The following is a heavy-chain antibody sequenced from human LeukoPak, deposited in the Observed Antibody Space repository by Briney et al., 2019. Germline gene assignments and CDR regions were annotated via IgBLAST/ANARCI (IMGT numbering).Heavy chain of an antibody. CDR1: GDSVSSNSAA. Sequence: SQTLSLTCDISGDSVSSNSAAWNWIRQSPSRGLEWLGRTYYRSKWYNDYAVSLKSRMTINADTSKNQFSLQLNSVTPEDTAVYYCAKGRWALFDCWGQGALVIVSS. CDR3: AKGRWALFDC. J-gene: IGHJ4*02. CDR2: TYYRSKWYN. V-gene: IGHV6-1*01. D-gene: IGHD3-10*01.